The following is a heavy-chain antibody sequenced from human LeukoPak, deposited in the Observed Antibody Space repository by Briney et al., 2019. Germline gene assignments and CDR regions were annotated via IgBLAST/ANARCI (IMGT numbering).Heavy chain of an antibody. Sequence: GGSLRLSCAASGFTFSSYWMNWARQAPGRGLEWVASINHNGNVNYYVDSVKGRFTISRDNAKNSLYLQMSNLRAEDTAAYFCARGGGLDVWGQGATVTVSS. CDR2: INHNGNVN. J-gene: IGHJ6*02. CDR1: GFTFSSYW. V-gene: IGHV3-7*03. CDR3: ARGGGLDV. D-gene: IGHD3-16*01.